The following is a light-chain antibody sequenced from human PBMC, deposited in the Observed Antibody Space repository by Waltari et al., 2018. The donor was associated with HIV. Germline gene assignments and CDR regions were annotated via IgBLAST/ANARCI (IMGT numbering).Light chain of an antibody. CDR1: SSDVGGDPY. Sequence: HSALTPPPSASGSPGQSVTISSTGTSSDVGGDPYVSWYQQHPGKAPKRIIYEVRKRPSGVPYRFSGSKSGNTASLTVSGLQAEDEADYYCSSYSANNNFDVFGTGTKVTVL. CDR2: EVR. CDR3: SSYSANNNFDV. V-gene: IGLV2-8*01. J-gene: IGLJ1*01.